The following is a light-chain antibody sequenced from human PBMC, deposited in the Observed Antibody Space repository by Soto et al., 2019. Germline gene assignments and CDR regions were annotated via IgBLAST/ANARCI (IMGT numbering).Light chain of an antibody. Sequence: QSALTQPPSASGTPGQRVTISCSGSTYNVGSNTVNWYQQLPGTAPKLLIYSQNQRPSGVPDRFSGSRSGTSASLAINGLQSEDEADYYCAVWDDSLNAYVFGTGTKVTVL. CDR3: AVWDDSLNAYV. J-gene: IGLJ1*01. CDR2: SQN. CDR1: TYNVGSNT. V-gene: IGLV1-44*01.